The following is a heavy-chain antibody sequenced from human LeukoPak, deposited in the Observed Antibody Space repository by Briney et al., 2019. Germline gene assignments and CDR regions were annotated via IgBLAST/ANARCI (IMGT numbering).Heavy chain of an antibody. CDR2: ISAYNGNT. V-gene: IGHV1-18*01. D-gene: IGHD2-15*01. J-gene: IGHJ3*02. CDR3: ARTLLRDAFDI. CDR1: GYTFTSYG. Sequence: ASVKVSCKASGYTFTSYGISWVRQAPGQGLEWMGWISAYNGNTNYAQKFQGRVTMTTDTSTSTAYMELSSLRSEDTAVYYCARTLLRDAFDIWGQGTMVTVSS.